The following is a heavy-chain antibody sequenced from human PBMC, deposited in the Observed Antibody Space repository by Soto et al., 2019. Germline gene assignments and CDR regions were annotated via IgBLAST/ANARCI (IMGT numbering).Heavy chain of an antibody. J-gene: IGHJ4*02. CDR3: SYGDSPGPIDH. CDR2: IHNGERT. CDR1: GASISSYY. V-gene: IGHV4-59*01. D-gene: IGHD4-17*01. Sequence: SETLSLTCSVSGASISSYYWSWFRQAPGKGLEYIGYIHNGERTNYNPSLESRVTISADTSKNQFPLRLSSVTAADTAMYYCSYGDSPGPIDHWGQGTLVTVSS.